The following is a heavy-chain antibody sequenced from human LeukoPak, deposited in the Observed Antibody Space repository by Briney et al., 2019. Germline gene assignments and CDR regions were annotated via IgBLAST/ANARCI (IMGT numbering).Heavy chain of an antibody. D-gene: IGHD3-10*01. CDR3: ARDGYGSGSWNDY. Sequence: GGALRLSCAASGFTFDDYGMSWVRQAPGKGLEWVSGIIWSGGSTGYADSVKGRFTISRDNARNSLYLQMNSLRAEDTALYYCARDGYGSGSWNDYWGQGTLVTVSS. V-gene: IGHV3-20*04. CDR2: IIWSGGST. CDR1: GFTFDDYG. J-gene: IGHJ4*02.